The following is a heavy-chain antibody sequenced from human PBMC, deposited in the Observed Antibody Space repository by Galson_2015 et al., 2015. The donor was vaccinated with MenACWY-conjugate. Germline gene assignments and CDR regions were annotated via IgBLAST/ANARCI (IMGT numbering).Heavy chain of an antibody. V-gene: IGHV1-3*01. D-gene: IGHD3-22*01. Sequence: SVKVSCKASGYTFTSYAMHWVRQAPGQRLEWMGWINAGNGNTKYSQKFQGRVTITRDTSASTAYMELSSVRSEDTAVYYCARDYYDSSGYRLGIDYWGQGTLVTVSS. CDR3: ARDYYDSSGYRLGIDY. CDR1: GYTFTSYA. J-gene: IGHJ4*02. CDR2: INAGNGNT.